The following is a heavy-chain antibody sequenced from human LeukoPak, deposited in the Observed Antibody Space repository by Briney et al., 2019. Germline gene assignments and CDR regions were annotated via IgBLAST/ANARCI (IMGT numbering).Heavy chain of an antibody. CDR3: ARVRYDSSGYYRLDY. Sequence: SETLSLTCTVSGGSISSYYWSWIRQPAGKGLEYIGRIYTSGSTNYNPSLKGRVTMSVDTSKNQFTLKLSSVTAADTAVYYCARVRYDSSGYYRLDYWGQGTLVTVSS. D-gene: IGHD3-22*01. CDR2: IYTSGST. J-gene: IGHJ4*02. CDR1: GGSISSYY. V-gene: IGHV4-4*07.